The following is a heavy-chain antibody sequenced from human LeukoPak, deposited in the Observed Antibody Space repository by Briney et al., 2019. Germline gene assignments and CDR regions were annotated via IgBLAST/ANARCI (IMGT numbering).Heavy chain of an antibody. J-gene: IGHJ3*02. V-gene: IGHV1-69*05. D-gene: IGHD3-22*01. CDR2: IIPIFGTA. Sequence: ASVKVSCKASGGTFSSYAISWVRQAPGQGLEWMGGIIPIFGTANYAQKLQGRVTMTTDTSTSTAYMELRSLRSDDTAVYYCARFGPDYDSSGYYYQNAFDIWGQGTMVTVSS. CDR3: ARFGPDYDSSGYYYQNAFDI. CDR1: GGTFSSYA.